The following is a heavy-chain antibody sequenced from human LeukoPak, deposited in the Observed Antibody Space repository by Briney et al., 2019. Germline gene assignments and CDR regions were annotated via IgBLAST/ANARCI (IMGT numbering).Heavy chain of an antibody. J-gene: IGHJ4*02. V-gene: IGHV3-48*02. CDR2: ISTNSSTR. CDR3: ARDLGIWRYFDY. D-gene: IGHD7-27*01. CDR1: GFTFSSYN. Sequence: GGSLRLSCAASGFTFSSYNMNWVRQAPGNGLEWVSYISTNSSTRYYADSVKGRFTISRDNGKNSLYLQMNSLRDEDTAVYYCARDLGIWRYFDYWGQGTLCTVSS.